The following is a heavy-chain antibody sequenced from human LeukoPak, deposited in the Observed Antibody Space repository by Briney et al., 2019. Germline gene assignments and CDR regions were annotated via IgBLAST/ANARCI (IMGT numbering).Heavy chain of an antibody. J-gene: IGHJ2*01. CDR1: GDSVSSETYY. CDR3: ARDPIYDTRGYYYSTYWYFDL. V-gene: IGHV4-61*01. D-gene: IGHD3-22*01. Sequence: SETLSLTCTVSGDSVSSETYYWSWIRQPPGKGLEWIGYIYYNGNTNYNPSLKSRVTMSVDTSKNQFSLKLSSVTAADTAVYYCARDPIYDTRGYYYSTYWYFDLWGRGTLVTVSS. CDR2: IYYNGNT.